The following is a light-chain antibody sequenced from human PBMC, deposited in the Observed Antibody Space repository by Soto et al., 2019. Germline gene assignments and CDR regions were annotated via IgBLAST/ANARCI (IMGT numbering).Light chain of an antibody. CDR1: QSVSNW. CDR3: QKYKSYPWT. V-gene: IGKV1-5*01. Sequence: DIQMTQSPSTLSASLGDRLSITCRASQSVSNWLAWYQQKPGIAPNLLIYDASTLESGVPSRFSGSGSGTEFTITTSSLQPDDFETYYCQKYKSYPWTFRQGTTV. CDR2: DAS. J-gene: IGKJ1*01.